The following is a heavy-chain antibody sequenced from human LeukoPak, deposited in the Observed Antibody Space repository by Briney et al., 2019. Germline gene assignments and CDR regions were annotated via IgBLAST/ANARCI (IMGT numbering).Heavy chain of an antibody. J-gene: IGHJ6*02. V-gene: IGHV3-33*01. CDR2: IWYDGSNK. D-gene: IGHD6-6*01. Sequence: GGSLRLSCAASGFTFSSYGMHWVRQAPGKGLEWVAVIWYDGSNKYYADSVKGRFTISRGNSKNTLYLQMNSLRAEDTAVYYCARDSKSIAARDYYYGMDVWGQGTTVTVSS. CDR3: ARDSKSIAARDYYYGMDV. CDR1: GFTFSSYG.